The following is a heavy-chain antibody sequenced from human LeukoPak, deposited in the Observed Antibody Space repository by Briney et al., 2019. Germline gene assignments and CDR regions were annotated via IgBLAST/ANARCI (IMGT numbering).Heavy chain of an antibody. V-gene: IGHV3-48*04. CDR3: ARALYSSSQGFDY. CDR1: GFTFGSYA. CDR2: ISSSSSTI. Sequence: TGGSLRLSCAASGFTFGSYARSWVRQAPGKGLEWVSYISSSSSTIYYADSVKGRFTISRDNAKNSLYLQMNSLRAEDTAVYYCARALYSSSQGFDYWGQGTLVTVSS. J-gene: IGHJ4*02. D-gene: IGHD6-13*01.